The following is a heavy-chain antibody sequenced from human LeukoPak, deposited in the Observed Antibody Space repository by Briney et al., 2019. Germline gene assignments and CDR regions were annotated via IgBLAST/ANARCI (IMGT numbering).Heavy chain of an antibody. V-gene: IGHV3-30-3*02. CDR3: AKSAGEYQPLYRHYYYYMDV. CDR1: GFTFSSYA. D-gene: IGHD2-2*02. CDR2: ISYDGSNK. J-gene: IGHJ6*03. Sequence: GGSLRLSCAASGFTFSSYAMHWVRQAPGKGLEWVAVISYDGSNKYYADSVKGRFTISRDNSKNSLYLQMNSLRAEDTAVYYCAKSAGEYQPLYRHYYYYMDVWGKGTTVTVSS.